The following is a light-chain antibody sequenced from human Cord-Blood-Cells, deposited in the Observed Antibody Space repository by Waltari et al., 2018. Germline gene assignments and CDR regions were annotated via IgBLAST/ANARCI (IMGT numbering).Light chain of an antibody. V-gene: IGLV2-8*01. J-gene: IGLJ3*02. CDR1: SSDVGGYNY. Sequence: QSALTQPPSASGSPGQAVTISCTGTSSDVGGYNYVSWYQQHPGKAPKLMIYEVSKWPSGVPDRFSGSKSGNPASLTVSGLQAEDEADYYCSSYAGSNNLRVFGGGTKLTVL. CDR3: SSYAGSNNLRV. CDR2: EVS.